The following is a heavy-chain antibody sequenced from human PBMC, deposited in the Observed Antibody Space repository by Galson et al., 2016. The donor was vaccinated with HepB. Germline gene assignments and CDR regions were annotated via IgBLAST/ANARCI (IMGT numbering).Heavy chain of an antibody. V-gene: IGHV4-4*02. Sequence: SETLSLTCAVSGASISTNTWWSWVRQPPGKGLEWIGEVFYTETTHYNPSLKSRVTMSVDKSRSQFSLYLNSVTAADTAMYYCASREQGGPFGSWGHGTLVTVSS. CDR2: VFYTETT. CDR1: GASISTNTW. D-gene: IGHD3-10*01. J-gene: IGHJ5*01. CDR3: ASREQGGPFGS.